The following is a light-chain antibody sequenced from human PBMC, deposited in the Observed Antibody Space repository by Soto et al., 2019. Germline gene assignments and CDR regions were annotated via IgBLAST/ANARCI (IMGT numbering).Light chain of an antibody. CDR1: QSFSTW. J-gene: IGKJ1*01. V-gene: IGKV1-5*01. CDR2: DVS. CDR3: QQYDSYPCT. Sequence: DIQMTQSPATLSASVGDRVTITCRASQSFSTWLAWYQQKPGEAPKLLIYDVSSLQSGVPSRFSGSGSGTEFTLTISSLQPDDFATYYCQQYDSYPCTFGQGTKVEIK.